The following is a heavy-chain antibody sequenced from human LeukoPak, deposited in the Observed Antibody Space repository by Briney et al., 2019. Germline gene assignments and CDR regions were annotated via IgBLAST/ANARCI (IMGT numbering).Heavy chain of an antibody. CDR2: ISAYNGNT. CDR3: ARDDLGYCSSTSCPNYYYYYGMDV. J-gene: IGHJ6*02. D-gene: IGHD2-2*01. Sequence: ASVKVSCKASGYTFTSYGISWVRQAPGQGLEWMGWISAYNGNTSYAQKLQGRVTMTTDTSTSTAYMELRSLRSDDTAVYYCARDDLGYCSSTSCPNYYYYYGMDVWGQGTTVTVSS. V-gene: IGHV1-18*01. CDR1: GYTFTSYG.